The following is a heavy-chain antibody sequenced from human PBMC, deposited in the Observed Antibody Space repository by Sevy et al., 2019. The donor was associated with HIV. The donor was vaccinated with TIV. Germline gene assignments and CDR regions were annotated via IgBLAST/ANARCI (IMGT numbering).Heavy chain of an antibody. CDR1: GYSITSGYY. V-gene: IGHV4-38-2*02. J-gene: IGHJ3*01. CDR2: IYHRGST. D-gene: IGHD1-26*01. CDR3: ARWQLSRIVGESSDNFDV. Sequence: SETLSLTCTVSGYSITSGYYWGWVRQPPGKGLEYIATIYHRGSTYYNPSLKSRVTISIDTSKNQFSLKLRSVTAADTAVYYCARWQLSRIVGESSDNFDVWGPGTMVTVSS.